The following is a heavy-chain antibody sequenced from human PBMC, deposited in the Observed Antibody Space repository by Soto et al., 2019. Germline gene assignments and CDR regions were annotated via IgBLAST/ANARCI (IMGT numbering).Heavy chain of an antibody. D-gene: IGHD6-6*01. CDR1: GGTFSSYA. CDR3: ARGRIAARPSYYYGMDV. J-gene: IGHJ6*02. V-gene: IGHV1-69*12. Sequence: QVQLVQSGAEVKKPGSSVKVSCKASGGTFSSYAISWVRQAPGQGLEWMGGIIPIFGTANYAQKFQGRVTITADESTSTAYMELSSLRSEDTAVYYCARGRIAARPSYYYGMDVWGQGTTVTVSS. CDR2: IIPIFGTA.